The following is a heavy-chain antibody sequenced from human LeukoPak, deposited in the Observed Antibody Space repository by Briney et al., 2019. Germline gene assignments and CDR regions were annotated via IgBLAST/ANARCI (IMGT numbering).Heavy chain of an antibody. CDR3: AKAAVQLESRDAFDI. V-gene: IGHV1-46*01. Sequence: ASVKVSCKASGYTFTSYYMHWVRQAPGQGLEWMGIINPSGGSTSYAQKFQGRVTMTRDTSTSTVYMELNSLRAEDTAVYYCAKAAVQLESRDAFDIWGQGTMVTVSS. CDR1: GYTFTSYY. CDR2: INPSGGST. D-gene: IGHD1-1*01. J-gene: IGHJ3*02.